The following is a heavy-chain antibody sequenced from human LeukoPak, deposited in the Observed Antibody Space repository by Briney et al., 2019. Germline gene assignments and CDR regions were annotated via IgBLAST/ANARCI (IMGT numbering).Heavy chain of an antibody. J-gene: IGHJ5*02. Sequence: SETLSLTCTVSGDSISSSSYYWEWIRQPPGKGLEWIGSSFYSGSTYYNPSLKSRVTISVDTSKNQFSLKLSSVTAADTAVYYCARDSSGSYGYNWFDPWGQGTLVTVSS. V-gene: IGHV4-39*07. D-gene: IGHD1-26*01. CDR2: SFYSGST. CDR1: GDSISSSSYY. CDR3: ARDSSGSYGYNWFDP.